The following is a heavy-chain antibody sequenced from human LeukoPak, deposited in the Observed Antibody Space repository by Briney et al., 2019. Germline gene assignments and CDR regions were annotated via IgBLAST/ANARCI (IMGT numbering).Heavy chain of an antibody. J-gene: IGHJ4*02. Sequence: GGSLRLSCAASGFTFSSYAMSWVRQAPGKGLEWVSAISGSGGSTYYADSVKGRFTISRDNSKNTLYLQMNSLRAEDTAVYYCQSDDYGDYDADFAYWGQETLVPVSS. CDR2: ISGSGGST. V-gene: IGHV3-23*01. CDR3: QSDDYGDYDADFAY. D-gene: IGHD4-17*01. CDR1: GFTFSSYA.